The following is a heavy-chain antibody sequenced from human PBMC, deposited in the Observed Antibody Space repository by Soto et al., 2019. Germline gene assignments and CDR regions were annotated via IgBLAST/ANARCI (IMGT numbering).Heavy chain of an antibody. V-gene: IGHV3-53*01. Sequence: GGSLRLSCAAFGFTVSSNYMTWVRQAPGKGLEWVSVIYSGGSTYYADSVKGRFTISRDNSRNTLYLQMNSLRAEDTAVYYCARGFPSMAYYGEYYFEKWGQGTLVTVSS. CDR1: GFTVSSNY. CDR3: ARGFPSMAYYGEYYFEK. D-gene: IGHD3-10*01. J-gene: IGHJ4*02. CDR2: IYSGGST.